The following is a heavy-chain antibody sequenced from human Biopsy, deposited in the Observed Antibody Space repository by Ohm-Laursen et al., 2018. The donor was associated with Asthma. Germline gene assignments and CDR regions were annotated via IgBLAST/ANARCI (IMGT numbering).Heavy chain of an antibody. CDR3: AKRRGYSGHDNDY. Sequence: SLRLSCSASGFMFSSFGMHWVRQAPGKGLEWVAVISYDGNHKFYEDSVKGRFTISRDNSKNTLYLQMNSLRTEDAAVYYCAKRRGYSGHDNDYWGQGTLVIVSS. CDR2: ISYDGNHK. V-gene: IGHV3-30*18. J-gene: IGHJ4*02. CDR1: GFMFSSFG. D-gene: IGHD5-12*01.